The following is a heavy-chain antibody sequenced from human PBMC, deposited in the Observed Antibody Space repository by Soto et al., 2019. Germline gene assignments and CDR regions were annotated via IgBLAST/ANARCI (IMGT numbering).Heavy chain of an antibody. V-gene: IGHV5-51*01. D-gene: IGHD6-6*01. J-gene: IGHJ6*02. CDR2: IYPGDSDT. CDR1: GYSFTSYW. CDR3: ARSSGSSSMYYYGMDV. Sequence: GESLKISCKGSGYSFTSYWIGWVRQMPGKGLEWMGIIYPGDSDTRYSPSFQGQVTISADKSISTAYLQWSSLKASDTAMYYCARSSGSSSMYYYGMDVWGQGTTVTVSS.